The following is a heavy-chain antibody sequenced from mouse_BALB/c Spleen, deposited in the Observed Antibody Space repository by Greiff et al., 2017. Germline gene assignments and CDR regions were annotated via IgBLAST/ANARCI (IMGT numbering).Heavy chain of an antibody. J-gene: IGHJ4*01. CDR2: IYPGSGST. Sequence: LQQPGSELVRPGASVKLSCKASGYTFTSYWMHWVKQRPGQGLEWIGNIYPGSGSTNYDEKFKSKATLTVDTSSSTAYMQLSSLTSEDSAVYYCTRGGYYYYAMDYWGQGTSVTVSS. CDR1: GYTFTSYW. V-gene: IGHV1S22*01. D-gene: IGHD2-3*01. CDR3: TRGGYYYYAMDY.